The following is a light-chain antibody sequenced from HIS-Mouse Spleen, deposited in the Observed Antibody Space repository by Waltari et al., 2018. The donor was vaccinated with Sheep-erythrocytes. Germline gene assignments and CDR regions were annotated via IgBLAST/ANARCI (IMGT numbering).Light chain of an antibody. CDR2: QDS. Sequence: SYELTQPPSVSVSPGQTASITCSGDKLGDKYACWYQKKSGQSPVLVIYQDSKRPSGIPERFSGSNAGNTATLTIGGTQAMDEADYYCQAWDSSTEVFGGGTKLTVL. J-gene: IGLJ2*01. CDR3: QAWDSSTEV. CDR1: KLGDKY. V-gene: IGLV3-1*01.